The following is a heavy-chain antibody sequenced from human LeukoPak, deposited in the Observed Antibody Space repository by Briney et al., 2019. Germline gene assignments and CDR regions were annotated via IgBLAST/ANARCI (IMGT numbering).Heavy chain of an antibody. Sequence: SETLSLTCTVSGGSISSYYWSWIRQPPGKGLEWIGYIYYSGSTNYNPSLKSRVTISVDTSKNQFSLKLSSVTAADTAVYYCARRGGYYYDSSGYLDYWGQGTLVTVSS. CDR1: GGSISSYY. V-gene: IGHV4-59*08. CDR3: ARRGGYYYDSSGYLDY. J-gene: IGHJ4*02. CDR2: IYYSGST. D-gene: IGHD3-22*01.